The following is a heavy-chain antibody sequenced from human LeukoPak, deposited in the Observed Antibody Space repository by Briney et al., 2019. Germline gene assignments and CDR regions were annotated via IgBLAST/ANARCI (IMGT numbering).Heavy chain of an antibody. V-gene: IGHV3-23*01. CDR3: VRRDGDPDY. D-gene: IGHD4-17*01. J-gene: IGHJ4*02. CDR1: GFIFTAYA. CDR2: ISGSVGYT. Sequence: GGSLRLSCATSGFIFTAYALSWVRQAPGKGLEWVASISGSVGYTHYADSVKGRFTISRDTSKNTLYLQLNNLRAEDTALYYCVRRDGDPDYWGQGTQVTVSS.